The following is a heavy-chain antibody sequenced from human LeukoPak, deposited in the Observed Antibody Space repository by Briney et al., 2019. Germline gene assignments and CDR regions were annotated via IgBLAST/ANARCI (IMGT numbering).Heavy chain of an antibody. J-gene: IGHJ3*02. CDR2: ISRNNGIR. Sequence: GGSLRLSCAASGFTFSSYAMHWVRQAPGKGLEWVSGISRNNGIRGYADSVKGRFTISIDNAKNSLYLQMNSLRAEDTALYYCAKMDYDFPSDIWGQGTMVTVSS. D-gene: IGHD3-3*01. CDR1: GFTFSSYA. CDR3: AKMDYDFPSDI. V-gene: IGHV3-9*01.